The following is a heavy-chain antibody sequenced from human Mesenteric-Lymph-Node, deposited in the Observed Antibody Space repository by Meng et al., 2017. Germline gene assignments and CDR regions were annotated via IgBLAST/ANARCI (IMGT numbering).Heavy chain of an antibody. CDR2: ISSSGSTI. Sequence: EGSLRLSCAASGFTFSDYYMSWIRQAPGKGLEWVSYISSSGSTIYYADSVKGRFTISRDNAKNSLYLQMNSLRAEDTAVYYCARNSLWFGVNNDYWGQGTLVTVSS. CDR3: ARNSLWFGVNNDY. D-gene: IGHD3-10*01. V-gene: IGHV3-11*04. J-gene: IGHJ4*02. CDR1: GFTFSDYY.